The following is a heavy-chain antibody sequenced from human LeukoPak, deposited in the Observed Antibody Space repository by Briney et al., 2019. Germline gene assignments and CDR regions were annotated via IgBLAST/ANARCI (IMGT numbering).Heavy chain of an antibody. J-gene: IGHJ4*02. CDR3: ARVEVGGDYSKLVY. V-gene: IGHV3-74*01. D-gene: IGHD2-21*02. CDR1: GFTFTRYW. CDR2: INEDGSDT. Sequence: PGGSLRLSCAASGFTFTRYWMHWVRQPPGKGLEWVSRINEDGSDTTYADSVKGRFTISRDNGKNTVFLKMNSLRVEDTAVYYCARVEVGGDYSKLVYWGQGILVTVSS.